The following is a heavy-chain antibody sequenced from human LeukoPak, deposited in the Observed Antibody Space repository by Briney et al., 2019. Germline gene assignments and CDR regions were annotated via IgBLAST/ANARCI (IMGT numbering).Heavy chain of an antibody. Sequence: GGSLRLSCAASGFTFSSYGMHWVRQAPGKGLEWVAVISYDGSNKYYADSVKGRFTISRDNSKNTLYLQMNSLRAEDTAVYYYANGMTLALLEGMDVWGQGTTVTVSS. CDR1: GFTFSSYG. J-gene: IGHJ6*02. CDR3: ANGMTLALLEGMDV. V-gene: IGHV3-30*18. CDR2: ISYDGSNK. D-gene: IGHD1-14*01.